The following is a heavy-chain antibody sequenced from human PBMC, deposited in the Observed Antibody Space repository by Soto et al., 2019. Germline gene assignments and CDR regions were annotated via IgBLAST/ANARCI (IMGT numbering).Heavy chain of an antibody. D-gene: IGHD2-15*01. CDR3: AKEISCSGGSCYSYYYYGMDV. Sequence: GSLRLSCAASGFTFSNYGMHWVRQAPGKGLEWVAVISYDGSNKYYADSVKGRFTISRDNSKNTLYLQTNSLRAEDTAVYYCAKEISCSGGSCYSYYYYGMDVWGQGTTVTVSS. CDR1: GFTFSNYG. CDR2: ISYDGSNK. V-gene: IGHV3-30*18. J-gene: IGHJ6*02.